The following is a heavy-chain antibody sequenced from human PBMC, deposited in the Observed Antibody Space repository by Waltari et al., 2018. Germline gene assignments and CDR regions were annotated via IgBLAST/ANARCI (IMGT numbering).Heavy chain of an antibody. V-gene: IGHV4-34*01. J-gene: IGHJ4*02. D-gene: IGHD6-6*01. CDR2: INHSGST. Sequence: QVQLQQWGAGLLKPSETLSLTCAVYGGSFSGYYWSWIRQPPGKGLEWIGEINHSGSTNYNPSLKSRVTISVDTSKNQFSLKLSSVTAADTAVYYCARETIAARSYYFDYWGQGTLVTVSS. CDR1: GGSFSGYY. CDR3: ARETIAARSYYFDY.